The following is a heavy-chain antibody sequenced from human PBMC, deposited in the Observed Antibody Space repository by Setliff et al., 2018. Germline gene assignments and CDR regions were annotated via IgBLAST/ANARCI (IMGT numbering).Heavy chain of an antibody. CDR1: GGSISSYY. D-gene: IGHD3-3*01. CDR2: IYYSGST. Sequence: PSETLSLTCTVSGGSISSYYWSWIRQPPVKGLEWIGYIYYSGSTNYNPSLKSRVTISVDTSKNQFSLKLSSVTAADTAVYYCAREGYYNFWSGFMDVWGQGTTVTVS. J-gene: IGHJ6*02. V-gene: IGHV4-59*01. CDR3: AREGYYNFWSGFMDV.